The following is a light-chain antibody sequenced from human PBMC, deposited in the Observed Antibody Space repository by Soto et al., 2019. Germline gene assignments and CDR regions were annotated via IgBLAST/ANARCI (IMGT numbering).Light chain of an antibody. CDR2: GN. Sequence: QSALTQPASVSGSPGQSITISCTGTSSDVGGHNYVSWYQQHPGTAPKLLLCGNNRPSGVPDRFSGSKSGTSASLAITGLQPEDEGNYYCQSYDDTLSAWVFGGGTKLTVL. CDR1: SSDVGGHNY. CDR3: QSYDDTLSAWV. J-gene: IGLJ3*02. V-gene: IGLV2-14*01.